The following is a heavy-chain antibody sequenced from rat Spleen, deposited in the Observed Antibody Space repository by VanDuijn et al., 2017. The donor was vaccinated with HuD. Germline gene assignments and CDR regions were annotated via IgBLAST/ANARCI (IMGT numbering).Heavy chain of an antibody. CDR2: ISYDGSST. D-gene: IGHD1-9*01. J-gene: IGHJ2*01. CDR1: GFTFSDYY. V-gene: IGHV5-29*01. CDR3: ARRHYGYTDYFDY. Sequence: EVQMVESSGGLVQPGRSLKLSCAASGFTFSDYYMAWVRQAPTKGLEWVATISYDGSSTYYRDSVKGRFTISRANAKSTLSLQMDSLRSEDTATYYCARRHYGYTDYFDYWGQGVMVTVSS.